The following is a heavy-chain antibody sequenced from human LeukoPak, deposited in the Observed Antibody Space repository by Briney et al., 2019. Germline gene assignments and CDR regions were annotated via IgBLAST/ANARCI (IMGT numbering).Heavy chain of an antibody. D-gene: IGHD3-10*01. J-gene: IGHJ4*02. CDR3: ARQNYYGSGSYLDY. Sequence: SETLSLTCTVSGYSISSGYYWGWIRQPPGKGLEWIGSIYHSGSTFDNPSLKSRVTISVDTSKNQFSLKLSSVTAADTAVYYCARQNYYGSGSYLDYWGQGTLVTVSS. V-gene: IGHV4-38-2*02. CDR1: GYSISSGYY. CDR2: IYHSGST.